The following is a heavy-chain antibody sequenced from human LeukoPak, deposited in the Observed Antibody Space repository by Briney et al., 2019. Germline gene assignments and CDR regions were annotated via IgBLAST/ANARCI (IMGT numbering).Heavy chain of an antibody. Sequence: GGSLRLSCAASGFTFSSYAMNWVRQAPGKGLEWVSSISSSSGCIYYADSVKGRFTISRDNAKNSLYLQMNSLRAEDTAVYYCAKDWGYWSSTSCSNWFDPWGQGTLVTVSS. CDR3: AKDWGYWSSTSCSNWFDP. CDR1: GFTFSSYA. V-gene: IGHV3-21*04. J-gene: IGHJ5*02. D-gene: IGHD2-2*01. CDR2: ISSSSGCI.